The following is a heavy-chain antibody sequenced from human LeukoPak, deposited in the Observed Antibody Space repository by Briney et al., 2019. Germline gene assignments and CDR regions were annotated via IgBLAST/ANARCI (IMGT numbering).Heavy chain of an antibody. CDR2: VSGSASNT. CDR1: GFTFSNYA. Sequence: GGSLRLSCAASGFTFSNYAMSWVRQAPGKGLEWVSTVSGSASNTYYADSVKGRCTISRDNSKNTLYLQMNSLRADDTAVYYCAKGFQTYGGLSFDGRGQGTLVAVSS. CDR3: AKGFQTYGGLSFDG. J-gene: IGHJ4*02. V-gene: IGHV3-23*01. D-gene: IGHD4-23*01.